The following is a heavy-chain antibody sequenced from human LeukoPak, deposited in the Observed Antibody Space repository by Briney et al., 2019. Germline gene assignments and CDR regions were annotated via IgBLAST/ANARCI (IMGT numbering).Heavy chain of an antibody. CDR2: INSDGSST. CDR3: ASTTGTYRFDP. D-gene: IGHD4-17*01. Sequence: PGGSLRLSCAASGFXFTSYWIHWVRQAPGKGLVWVSHINSDGSSTSYADSVKGRFTISRDNAKNTLYLQMNSLRAEDSAVYYCASTTGTYRFDPWGQGTLVTVSS. V-gene: IGHV3-74*01. CDR1: GFXFTSYW. J-gene: IGHJ5*02.